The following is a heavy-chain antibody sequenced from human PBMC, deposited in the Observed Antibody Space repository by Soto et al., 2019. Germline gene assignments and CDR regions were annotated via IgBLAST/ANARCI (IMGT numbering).Heavy chain of an antibody. J-gene: IGHJ4*02. D-gene: IGHD6-19*01. CDR1: GFTFSSYG. V-gene: IGHV3-33*01. Sequence: PVGSLRLSCAASGFTFSSYGMHWVRQAPGKGLEWVAVIWYDGSNKYYADSVKGRFTISRDNSKNALYLQMNSLRAEDTAVYYCAAHATAVAPEDYWGQGTLVTVSS. CDR2: IWYDGSNK. CDR3: AAHATAVAPEDY.